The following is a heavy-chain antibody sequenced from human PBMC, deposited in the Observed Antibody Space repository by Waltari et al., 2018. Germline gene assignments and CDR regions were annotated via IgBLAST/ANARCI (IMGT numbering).Heavy chain of an antibody. V-gene: IGHV1-3*01. J-gene: IGHJ4*02. CDR3: ARGSYCSGGSCYSGVDY. Sequence: QVQLVQSGAEVKKPGASVKVSCKASGYTFSTYAMHWVRQSPGQRLEWMGWINAGNGNTKYSQNFQGRVTINRDTSASTAYMELSSLRSEDTAVYYCARGSYCSGGSCYSGVDYWGQGTLVTVSS. CDR1: GYTFSTYA. CDR2: INAGNGNT. D-gene: IGHD2-15*01.